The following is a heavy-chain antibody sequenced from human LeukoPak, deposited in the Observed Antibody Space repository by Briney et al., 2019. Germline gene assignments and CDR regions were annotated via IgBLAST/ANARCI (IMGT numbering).Heavy chain of an antibody. J-gene: IGHJ4*02. V-gene: IGHV3-33*08. D-gene: IGHD1-1*01. CDR2: IWNDGSDT. Sequence: GGSLRLSCTASGFTFSSYWMNWVRQAPGKGLEWVAVIWNDGSDTYYADSVKGRFTISRDESKNTMYLQLNSLRAEDTAVYYCARETGQRTFDYWGQGTLVTVSS. CDR3: ARETGQRTFDY. CDR1: GFTFSSYW.